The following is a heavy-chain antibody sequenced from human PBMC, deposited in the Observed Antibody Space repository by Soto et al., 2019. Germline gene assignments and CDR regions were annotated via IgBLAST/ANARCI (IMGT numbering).Heavy chain of an antibody. Sequence: ASVKVSCKASGYTFTSYDINWVRQATGQGLEWMGWMNPNSGNTVYAQKFQGRVTMTRNTSISTAYMELSSLRSKDTAVYYCARDASTKAFEYWGQGTLVTVSS. CDR2: MNPNSGNT. D-gene: IGHD5-12*01. V-gene: IGHV1-8*01. CDR3: ARDASTKAFEY. CDR1: GYTFTSYD. J-gene: IGHJ4*02.